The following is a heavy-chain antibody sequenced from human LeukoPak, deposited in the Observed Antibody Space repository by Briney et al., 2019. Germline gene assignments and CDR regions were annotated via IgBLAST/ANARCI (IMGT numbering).Heavy chain of an antibody. D-gene: IGHD3-10*01. CDR3: ARGRQDTIVHSGAFDI. CDR1: GFTLGTYI. V-gene: IGHV3-30-3*01. Sequence: PGGSLRLSCGASGFTLGTYIMHWVRQAPGKGLQWVAAVASDGSQTFYIESVRGRFTISRDNSKNTLYLQMNTLRAEDTAVYFCARGRQDTIVHSGAFDIWGQGTMVTVSS. CDR2: VASDGSQT. J-gene: IGHJ3*02.